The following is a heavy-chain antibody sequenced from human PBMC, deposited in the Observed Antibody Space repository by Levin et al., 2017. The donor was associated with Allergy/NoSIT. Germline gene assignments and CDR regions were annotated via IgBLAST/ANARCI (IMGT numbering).Heavy chain of an antibody. CDR3: AREQMFYGSGSGFDY. D-gene: IGHD3-10*01. CDR1: GGSIGTSY. J-gene: IGHJ4*02. CDR2: IYYSGST. V-gene: IGHV4-59*01. Sequence: SQTLSLTCTVSGGSIGTSYWSWLRQPPGKGLEWIGYIYYSGSTSYNASLKSRVTLSLDTAKNQFSLNLTSVTAADTAVYYCAREQMFYGSGSGFDYWGQGALVTVSS.